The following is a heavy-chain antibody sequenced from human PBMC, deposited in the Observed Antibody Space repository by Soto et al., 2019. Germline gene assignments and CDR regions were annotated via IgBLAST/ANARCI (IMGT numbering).Heavy chain of an antibody. Sequence: QVQLVQSGAEVKKPGASVKVSCKASGYTFTSYDINWVRQATGQGLEWMGWMNPNNGNTGYAQKFQGRVTMTRNTSISTAYMGLGSLRSEDTAVYYCAREGGASGYLNYWGQGTLVTVSS. J-gene: IGHJ4*02. D-gene: IGHD3-22*01. CDR3: AREGGASGYLNY. V-gene: IGHV1-8*01. CDR2: MNPNNGNT. CDR1: GYTFTSYD.